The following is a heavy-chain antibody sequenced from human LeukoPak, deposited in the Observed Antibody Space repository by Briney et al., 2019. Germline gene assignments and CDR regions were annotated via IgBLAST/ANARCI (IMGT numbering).Heavy chain of an antibody. V-gene: IGHV4-59*01. Sequence: SETLSLTCTVSGGSMSSYYWTWIRQPPGKGLEWIGYIYYSGSTHYNPSLKSRVTMSVDTSKNQFSLRLNSVTAADTALYYCARAYYYGSGTSYNVFDSWGQGTLVTVSS. CDR3: ARAYYYGSGTSYNVFDS. J-gene: IGHJ4*02. CDR2: IYYSGST. D-gene: IGHD3-10*01. CDR1: GGSMSSYY.